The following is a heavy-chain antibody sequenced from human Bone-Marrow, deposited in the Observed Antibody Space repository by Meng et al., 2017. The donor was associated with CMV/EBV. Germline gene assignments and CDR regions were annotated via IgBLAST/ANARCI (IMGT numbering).Heavy chain of an antibody. CDR2: ISSSCSTI. V-gene: IGHV3-11*01. CDR1: GFNFRDYY. CDR3: ARGKLNYGHYYYYGMDV. J-gene: IGHJ6*01. Sequence: GESLKISCAASGFNFRDYYMSWIRQAPGKGLEWVSYISSSCSTIYYADSVKGRFTISRDNAKNSLYLQMNSLRAEDTAVDYCARGKLNYGHYYYYGMDVWGQGTTVTVSS. D-gene: IGHD1-7*01.